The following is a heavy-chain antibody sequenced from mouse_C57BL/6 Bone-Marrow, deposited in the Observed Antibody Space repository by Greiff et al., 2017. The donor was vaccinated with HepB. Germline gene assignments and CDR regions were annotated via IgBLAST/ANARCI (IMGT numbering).Heavy chain of an antibody. CDR3: ARGTFDY. Sequence: VQGVESGPELVKPGASVKISCKASGYSFTSYYIHWVKQRPGQGLEWIGWIYPGSGNTKYNEKFKGKATLTADTSSSTAYMQLSSLTSEDSAVYYCARGTFDYWGQGTTLTVSS. CDR2: IYPGSGNT. J-gene: IGHJ2*01. D-gene: IGHD2-14*01. V-gene: IGHV1-66*01. CDR1: GYSFTSYY.